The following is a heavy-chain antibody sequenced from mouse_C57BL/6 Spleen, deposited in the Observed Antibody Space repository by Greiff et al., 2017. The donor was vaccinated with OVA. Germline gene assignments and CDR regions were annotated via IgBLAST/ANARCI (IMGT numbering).Heavy chain of an antibody. D-gene: IGHD1-1*01. J-gene: IGHJ2*01. CDR1: GYTFTDYN. CDR2: INPNNGGT. V-gene: IGHV1-18*01. Sequence: VQLQQSGPELVKPGASVKIPCKASGYTFTDYNMDWVKQSHGKSLEWIGDINPNNGGTIYNQKFKGKATLTVDKSSSTAYMELRSLTSEDTAVYYCARPAHYYGSSSYYFDYGGQGTTLTVSS. CDR3: ARPAHYYGSSSYYFDY.